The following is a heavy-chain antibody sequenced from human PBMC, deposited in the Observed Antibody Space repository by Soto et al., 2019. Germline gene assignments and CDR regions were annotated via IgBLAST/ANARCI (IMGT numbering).Heavy chain of an antibody. CDR3: ARSGYYDSSGYLVFYYYGMDV. V-gene: IGHV3-30-3*01. Sequence: GGSLRLSCAASGFTFSSYAMHWVRQAPGKGLEWVAVISYDGSNKYYADSVKGRFTISRDNSKNTLYLQMNSPRAEDTAVYYCARSGYYDSSGYLVFYYYGMDVWGQGTTVTVSS. CDR1: GFTFSSYA. CDR2: ISYDGSNK. D-gene: IGHD3-22*01. J-gene: IGHJ6*02.